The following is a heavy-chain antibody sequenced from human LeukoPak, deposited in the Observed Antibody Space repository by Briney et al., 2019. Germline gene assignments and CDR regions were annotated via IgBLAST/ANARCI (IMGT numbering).Heavy chain of an antibody. D-gene: IGHD3-3*01. J-gene: IGHJ4*02. V-gene: IGHV4-4*07. Sequence: PSETLSLTCTVSGGSISSYYWSWIRQPAGKGLEWIGRIYTSGSTNYNPSLKSRVTMSVDTSKNQFSLELSSVTAADTAVYYCARDLRFLEWSYFDYWGQGTLVTVSS. CDR1: GGSISSYY. CDR3: ARDLRFLEWSYFDY. CDR2: IYTSGST.